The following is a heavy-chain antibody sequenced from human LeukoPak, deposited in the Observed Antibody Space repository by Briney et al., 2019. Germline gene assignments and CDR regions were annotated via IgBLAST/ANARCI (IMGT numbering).Heavy chain of an antibody. CDR2: IYYSGST. J-gene: IGHJ5*02. V-gene: IGHV4-39*01. CDR1: GGSISSSSYY. Sequence: PSETLSLTCTVSGGSISSSSYYWGWIRQPPGKGLEWIGSIYYSGSTYYNPSLKSRVTISVDTSKNQFSLKLSSVTAADTAVYYCARPGYYYDSSGSPNWFDPWGQGTLVTVSS. D-gene: IGHD3-22*01. CDR3: ARPGYYYDSSGSPNWFDP.